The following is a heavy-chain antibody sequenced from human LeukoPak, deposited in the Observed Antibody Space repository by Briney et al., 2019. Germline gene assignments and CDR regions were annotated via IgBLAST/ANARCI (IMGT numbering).Heavy chain of an antibody. CDR1: GYTFTSYY. D-gene: IGHD3-22*01. V-gene: IGHV1-46*01. CDR2: INPSGGST. Sequence: ASVKVSCKASGYTFTSYYMHWVRQAPGQGLEWMGIINPSGGSTSYAQKFQGRVTMTRDTSTSTVYMELSSLRSEDTAVYYCARDEGYYDSSGYQDYWGQGTLVTVSS. CDR3: ARDEGYYDSSGYQDY. J-gene: IGHJ4*02.